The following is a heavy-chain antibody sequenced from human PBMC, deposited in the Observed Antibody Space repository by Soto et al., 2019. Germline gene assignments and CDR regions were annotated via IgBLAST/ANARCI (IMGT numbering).Heavy chain of an antibody. CDR2: IIPLFGTT. V-gene: IGHV1-69*01. Sequence: QVQLVQSGSEVKMPGSSVKVSCKTSGGTFSRHAINWVRQAPGQGLEWMGGIIPLFGTTNYAQKFKSRVTSSADESTSTADMELSSLTSEDAAVYYCARAAIHGSSWYFGFDPWGQGTLVTVSS. J-gene: IGHJ5*02. CDR1: GGTFSRHA. D-gene: IGHD6-13*01. CDR3: ARAAIHGSSWYFGFDP.